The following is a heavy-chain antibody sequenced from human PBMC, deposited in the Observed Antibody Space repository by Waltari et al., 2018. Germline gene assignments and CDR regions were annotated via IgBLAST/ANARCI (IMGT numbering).Heavy chain of an antibody. J-gene: IGHJ4*02. CDR2: IYHSGST. CDR3: ATTAWGAGDY. CDR1: GYSISRRYY. D-gene: IGHD3-16*01. V-gene: IGHV4-38-2*01. Sequence: VQLQESGPGLVKPSETLSLTCAVSGYSISRRYYCGWIRQPPGKGLEWIGSIYHSGSTYYNPSLKSRVTISVDTSKNQFSLKLSSVTAADTAVYYCATTAWGAGDYWGQGTLVTVSS.